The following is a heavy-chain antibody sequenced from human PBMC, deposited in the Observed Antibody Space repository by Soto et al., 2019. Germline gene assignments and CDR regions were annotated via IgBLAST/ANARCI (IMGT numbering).Heavy chain of an antibody. CDR1: GFTFSSYA. V-gene: IGHV3-30-3*01. CDR3: ARGLELWFWFDP. Sequence: QVQLVESGGGVVQPGRSLRLSCAASGFTFSSYAMHWVRQAPGKGLEWVAVISYDGSNKYYADSVKGRFTISRDNSKNTLYLQMNSLRAEDTAVYYCARGLELWFWFDPWGQGTLVTVSS. CDR2: ISYDGSNK. J-gene: IGHJ5*02. D-gene: IGHD1-7*01.